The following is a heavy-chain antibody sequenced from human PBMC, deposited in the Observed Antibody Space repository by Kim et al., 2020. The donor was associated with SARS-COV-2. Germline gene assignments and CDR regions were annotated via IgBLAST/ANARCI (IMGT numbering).Heavy chain of an antibody. D-gene: IGHD1-1*01. J-gene: IGHJ6*01. CDR1: GFTFSGSA. V-gene: IGHV3-73*01. CDR2: IRSKANSYAT. CDR3: TRVLDPYYYYYYVMY. Sequence: GGSLRLSCAASGFTFSGSAMHWVRQASGKGLAWVGRIRSKANSYATAYAASVKGRFTISRDDSKNTAYLQMNSLKTEDMAVSYSTRVLDPYYYYYYVMY.